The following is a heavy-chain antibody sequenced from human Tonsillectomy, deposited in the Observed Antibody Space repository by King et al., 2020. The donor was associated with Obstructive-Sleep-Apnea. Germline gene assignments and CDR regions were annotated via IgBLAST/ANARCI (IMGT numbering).Heavy chain of an antibody. J-gene: IGHJ4*02. CDR1: GFTFSNAW. V-gene: IGHV3-15*01. Sequence: VQLVESGGGLVKPGGSLRLSCAASGFTFSNAWMSWVRQAPGKGLEWVGHIKTKTDGGATDFAAPVKGRFTISRDDSKNTLYLQMNSLKTEDTAVYYCTGFTYFAVYWGQGTLVTVSS. D-gene: IGHD2-21*01. CDR3: TGFTYFAVY. CDR2: IKTKTDGGAT.